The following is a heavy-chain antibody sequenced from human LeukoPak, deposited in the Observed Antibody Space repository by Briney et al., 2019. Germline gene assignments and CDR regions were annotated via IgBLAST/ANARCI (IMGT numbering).Heavy chain of an antibody. V-gene: IGHV3-48*03. CDR1: GLTFNSYE. Sequence: GGSLRLSCAASGLTFNSYEMNWVRRAPGKGLEWVSYLTSSGGTKYYADSVKGRFTISRDNAKNSLFLQMNSLRAEDTAVYYCARTPFGYSDYWGQGTLVTVSS. D-gene: IGHD5-24*01. J-gene: IGHJ4*02. CDR2: LTSSGGTK. CDR3: ARTPFGYSDY.